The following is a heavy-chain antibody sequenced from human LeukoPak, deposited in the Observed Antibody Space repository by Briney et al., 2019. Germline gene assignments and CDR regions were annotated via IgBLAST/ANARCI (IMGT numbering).Heavy chain of an antibody. CDR1: GGTFSSYA. Sequence: SVKVSCKASGGTFSSYAISWVRQAPGQGLEWMGGIIPIFGTANYAQKFQGRVTITADESTSTAYMELSSLRSEDTAVYYCARLNNVGYYDSSGYYTWGQGTLVTVSS. D-gene: IGHD3-22*01. CDR3: ARLNNVGYYDSSGYYT. J-gene: IGHJ5*02. CDR2: IIPIFGTA. V-gene: IGHV1-69*13.